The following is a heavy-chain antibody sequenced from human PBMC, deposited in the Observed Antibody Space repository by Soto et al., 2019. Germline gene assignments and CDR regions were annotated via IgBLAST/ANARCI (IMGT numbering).Heavy chain of an antibody. D-gene: IGHD6-19*01. Sequence: ASVKVSCKASGYTFTGYYMHWVRQAPGQGLEWMGWINPNSGGTNYAQKFQGWVTMTRDTSISTAYMELSRLRSDDTAVYYCARGSQYSSGWYEPYNFDYWGQGTLVTVSS. J-gene: IGHJ4*02. CDR1: GYTFTGYY. CDR2: INPNSGGT. CDR3: ARGSQYSSGWYEPYNFDY. V-gene: IGHV1-2*04.